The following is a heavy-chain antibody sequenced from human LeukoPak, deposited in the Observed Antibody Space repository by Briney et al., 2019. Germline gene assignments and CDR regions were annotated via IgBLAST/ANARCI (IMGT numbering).Heavy chain of an antibody. CDR1: GFTFSDYW. V-gene: IGHV3-74*01. J-gene: IGHJ5*02. D-gene: IGHD4-11*01. CDR2: INPDGSSA. CDR3: ARFKVTVTSIP. Sequence: PGGSLRPSCAASGFTFSDYWMHWVRQAPGKGLVWVSRINPDGSSASYADSVKGRFTISRDNAKNTLYLQMNSLRAEDTAVYYCARFKVTVTSIPWGQGTLVTVSS.